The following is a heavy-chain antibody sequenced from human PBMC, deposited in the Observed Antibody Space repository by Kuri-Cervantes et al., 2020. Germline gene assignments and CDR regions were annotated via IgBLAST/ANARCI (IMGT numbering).Heavy chain of an antibody. Sequence: SQTLSLTCAVYGGSFSGYYWNWIRQPPGKGQEWIGEINHSGSTNYSPSLKSRVTISIDTSKNQFSLKLSSVTAADTAVYYCARGPSYPWFDPWGQGTLVTVSS. J-gene: IGHJ5*02. CDR1: GGSFSGYY. CDR3: ARGPSYPWFDP. V-gene: IGHV4-34*01. CDR2: INHSGST.